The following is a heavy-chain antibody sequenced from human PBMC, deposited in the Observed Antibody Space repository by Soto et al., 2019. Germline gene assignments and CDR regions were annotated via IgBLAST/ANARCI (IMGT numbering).Heavy chain of an antibody. CDR1: GYTFTSYG. Sequence: ASVKVSSKASGYTFTSYGISWVRQAPGQGLEWMGWISAYNGNTNYAQKLQGRVTMTTDTSTSTAYMELRSLRSDDTAVYYCARGRDFGDYPWGIDYWGQRTLVTVSS. CDR3: ARGRDFGDYPWGIDY. CDR2: ISAYNGNT. V-gene: IGHV1-18*01. D-gene: IGHD4-17*01. J-gene: IGHJ4*02.